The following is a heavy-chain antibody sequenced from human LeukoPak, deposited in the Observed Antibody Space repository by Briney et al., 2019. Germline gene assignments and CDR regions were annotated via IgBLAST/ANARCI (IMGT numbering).Heavy chain of an antibody. D-gene: IGHD3-10*01. J-gene: IGHJ5*02. V-gene: IGHV4-59*01. Sequence: SETLSLTCTVSGGSISSCYWSWIRQPPGKGLEWIGYIYYSGSTNYKPSLKSRVTISVDTSKNQFSLKLSSVTAADTAVYYCARGGYYGSGNDFRFDPWGQGTLVTVSS. CDR3: ARGGYYGSGNDFRFDP. CDR1: GGSISSCY. CDR2: IYYSGST.